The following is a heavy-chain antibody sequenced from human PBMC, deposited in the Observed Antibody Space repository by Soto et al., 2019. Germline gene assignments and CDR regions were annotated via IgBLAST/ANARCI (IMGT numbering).Heavy chain of an antibody. D-gene: IGHD3-22*01. V-gene: IGHV4-4*07. CDR2: IYTSGST. Sequence: SETLSLTCTVSGGSISSYYWSWIRQPAGKGLEWIGRIYTSGSTNYNPSLKSRVTMSVDKSVNTAFLQWSSLKASDTAMYYCARLYETSNYYFLAWFDPWGQGTLVTVSS. J-gene: IGHJ5*02. CDR1: GGSISSYY. CDR3: ARLYETSNYYFLAWFDP.